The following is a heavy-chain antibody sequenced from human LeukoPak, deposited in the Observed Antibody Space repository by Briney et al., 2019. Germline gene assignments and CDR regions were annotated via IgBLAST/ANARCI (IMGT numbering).Heavy chain of an antibody. D-gene: IGHD4-17*01. J-gene: IGHJ3*02. Sequence: ASVKVSCKASGGTFSSYAISWVRQAPGQGLEWMGGIIPIFGTANYAQKFQGRVTITADESTSTAYMELSSLRSEDTAVYYCARGSTVTTKGTFDIWGQGTMVTVSS. CDR2: IIPIFGTA. V-gene: IGHV1-69*01. CDR1: GGTFSSYA. CDR3: ARGSTVTTKGTFDI.